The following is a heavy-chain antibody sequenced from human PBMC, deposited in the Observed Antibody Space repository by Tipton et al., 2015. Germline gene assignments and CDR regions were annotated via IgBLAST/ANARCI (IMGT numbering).Heavy chain of an antibody. D-gene: IGHD2-15*01. CDR1: GGAIRSYGHS. Sequence: LRLSCAVSGGAIRSYGHSWSWIRQPPGKGLEWIGYIFHSGTTHFHPSLKNRVSMSVDNSRNHFSLNLRSVNATDTAVYYCARSRSGVFDYWGQGFLVIVSS. J-gene: IGHJ4*02. V-gene: IGHV4-30-2*01. CDR2: IFHSGTT. CDR3: ARSRSGVFDY.